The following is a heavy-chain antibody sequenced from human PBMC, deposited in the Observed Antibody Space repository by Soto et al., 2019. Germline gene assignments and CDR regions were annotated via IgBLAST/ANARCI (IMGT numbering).Heavy chain of an antibody. CDR3: ARDHKWELLSYLDY. CDR1: GFTFSDYY. Sequence: GGSLRLSCAASGFTFSDYYMSWIRQAPGKGLEWVSYISSSGSTIYYADSVKGRFTISRDNAKNSLYLQMNSLRAEDTAVYYCARDHKWELLSYLDYWGQEPLVTVSS. CDR2: ISSSGSTI. V-gene: IGHV3-11*01. J-gene: IGHJ4*02. D-gene: IGHD1-26*01.